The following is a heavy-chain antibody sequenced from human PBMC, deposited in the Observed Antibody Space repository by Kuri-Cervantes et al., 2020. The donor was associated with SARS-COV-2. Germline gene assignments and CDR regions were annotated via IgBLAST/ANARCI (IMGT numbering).Heavy chain of an antibody. J-gene: IGHJ5*02. Sequence: GESLKISCGASGFTFSHYAMSWFRQAPGKGLEWVSTITISGLSTHYADSVKGRFTISRDNSKNTVYLQMNRLRADDTAVYYCAKIAGYNSGWYDDWGQGTLVTVSS. V-gene: IGHV3-23*01. CDR2: ITISGLST. CDR1: GFTFSHYA. D-gene: IGHD6-19*01. CDR3: AKIAGYNSGWYDD.